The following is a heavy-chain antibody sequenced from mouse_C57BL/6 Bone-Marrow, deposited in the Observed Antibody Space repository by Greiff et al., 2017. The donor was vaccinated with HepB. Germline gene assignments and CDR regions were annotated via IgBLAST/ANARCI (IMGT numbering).Heavy chain of an antibody. D-gene: IGHD2-1*01. J-gene: IGHJ2*01. CDR2: IYPRDGST. CDR1: GYTFTDHT. CDR3: ARSYYGTYLRAFDY. V-gene: IGHV1-78*01. Sequence: QVQLQQSDAELVKPGASVKISCKVSGYTFTDHTIHWMKQRPEQGLEWIGYIYPRDGSTKYNQKFKGKATLTVDTSSSTAYMQLSSLTSEDSAVYYCARSYYGTYLRAFDYWGQGTTLTVSS.